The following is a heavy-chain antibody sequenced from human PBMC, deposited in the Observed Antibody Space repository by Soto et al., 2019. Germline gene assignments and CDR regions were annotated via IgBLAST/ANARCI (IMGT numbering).Heavy chain of an antibody. Sequence: ASVKVSCKVSGYTLTELSMHWVRQAPGKGLEWIGGFDPEDGNTGYAQKFQGRVTMTRNTSISTAYMELSSLRSEDTAVYYCARLYCSGGSCYSAMDVWGKGTTVTVSS. D-gene: IGHD2-15*01. CDR3: ARLYCSGGSCYSAMDV. CDR1: GYTLTELS. V-gene: IGHV1-24*01. CDR2: FDPEDGNT. J-gene: IGHJ6*03.